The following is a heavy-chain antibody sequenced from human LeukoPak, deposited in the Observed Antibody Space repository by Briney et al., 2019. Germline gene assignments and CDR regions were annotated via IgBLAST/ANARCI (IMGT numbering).Heavy chain of an antibody. J-gene: IGHJ4*02. CDR3: AKDPRRWSVIGYYDSSGYPRPRYYFDY. CDR1: GFTFSSYA. Sequence: GGSLRLSCAASGFTFSSYAMSWVRQAPGKGPEWVSAISGSGGSTYYADSVKGRFTISRDNSKNTLYLQMNSLRAEDTAVYYCAKDPRRWSVIGYYDSSGYPRPRYYFDYWGQGTLVTVSS. CDR2: ISGSGGST. V-gene: IGHV3-23*01. D-gene: IGHD3-22*01.